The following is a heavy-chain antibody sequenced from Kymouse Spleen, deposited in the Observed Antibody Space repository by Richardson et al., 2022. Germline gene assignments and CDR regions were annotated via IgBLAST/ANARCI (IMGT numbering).Heavy chain of an antibody. V-gene: IGHV3-74*01. D-gene: IGHD2-2*02. CDR2: INSDGSST. Sequence: EVQLVESGGGLVQPGGSLRLSCAASGFTFSSYWMHWVRQAPGKGLVWVSRINSDGSSTSYADSVKGRFTISRDNAKNTLYLQMNSLRAEDTAVYYCAREGPAFDAFDIWGQGTMVTVSS. CDR1: GFTFSSYW. CDR3: AREGPAFDAFDI. J-gene: IGHJ3*02.